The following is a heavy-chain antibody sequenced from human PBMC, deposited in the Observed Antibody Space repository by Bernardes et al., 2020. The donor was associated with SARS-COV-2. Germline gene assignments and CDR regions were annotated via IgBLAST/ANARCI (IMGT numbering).Heavy chain of an antibody. J-gene: IGHJ6*02. D-gene: IGHD3-10*01. CDR2: INHSGST. V-gene: IGHV4-34*01. Sequence: SETLSLTCAVYGGSFSGYYWSWIRQPPGKGLEWIGEINHSGSTNYNPSLKSRVTISVDTSKNQFSLKLSSVTAADTAVYYCARHMVRAGGMDVWGQGTTVTVSS. CDR1: GGSFSGYY. CDR3: ARHMVRAGGMDV.